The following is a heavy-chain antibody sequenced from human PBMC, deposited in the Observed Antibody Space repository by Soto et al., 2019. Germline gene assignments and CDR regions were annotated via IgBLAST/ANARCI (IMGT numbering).Heavy chain of an antibody. D-gene: IGHD3-3*01. J-gene: IGHJ6*04. CDR3: ARDFALRFLEWSLSSYAYYYYYYGMDV. CDR2: INPSGGGT. CDR1: GYTFTSYY. Sequence: GASVKVSCKASGYTFTSYYMHWVRQAPGQGLEWMGIINPSGGGTIYAQKFQGRVTITRDTSTSTVYMELSSLRSEDTAVYYCARDFALRFLEWSLSSYAYYYYYYGMDVWGKGTTVTV. V-gene: IGHV1-46*01.